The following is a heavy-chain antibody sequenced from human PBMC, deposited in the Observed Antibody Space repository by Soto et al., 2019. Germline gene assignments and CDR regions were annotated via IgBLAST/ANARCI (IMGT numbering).Heavy chain of an antibody. Sequence: GGSLRLSCAASGFSFTNFAMSWVRQAPGKGLEWVAGIGASGDITWYADSVKGRLSISGDNSKNTLYLQLNSLRFEDTAVYYCAKDDFTDRGDDYFDYWGPGTLVTVSS. V-gene: IGHV3-23*01. CDR2: IGASGDIT. CDR3: AKDDFTDRGDDYFDY. D-gene: IGHD2-21*02. J-gene: IGHJ4*02. CDR1: GFSFTNFA.